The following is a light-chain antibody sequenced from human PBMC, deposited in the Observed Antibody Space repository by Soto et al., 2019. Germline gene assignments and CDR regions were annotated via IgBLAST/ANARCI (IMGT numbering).Light chain of an antibody. Sequence: EIVLTQSPGTLSLSPGERATLSCRASQSVSSSYLAWYQQKPGQAPRLLIYGASSRATGIPARFSGSGSGTDFTLTISRLEAEDIAVYYCQQYGSSPRTFGQGTKVEIK. J-gene: IGKJ1*01. V-gene: IGKV3-20*01. CDR3: QQYGSSPRT. CDR2: GAS. CDR1: QSVSSSY.